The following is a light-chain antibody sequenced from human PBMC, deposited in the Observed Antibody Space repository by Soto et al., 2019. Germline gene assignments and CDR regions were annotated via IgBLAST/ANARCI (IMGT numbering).Light chain of an antibody. CDR3: HQYARSPWT. CDR1: QTISSGY. J-gene: IGKJ1*01. Sequence: VLTQSPGTLSLSPGQRATLSCRASQTISSGYLAWYQQRSGQTPRLLIYGSSSRASDIPDRFSGSGSGTDGTLTVTRLEPEDFAVYYWHQYARSPWTFGQGTKVEIK. CDR2: GSS. V-gene: IGKV3-20*01.